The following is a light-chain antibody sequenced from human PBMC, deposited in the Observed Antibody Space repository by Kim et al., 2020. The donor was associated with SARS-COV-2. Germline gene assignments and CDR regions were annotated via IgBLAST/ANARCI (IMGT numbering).Light chain of an antibody. Sequence: QLVLTQSPSASASLGASVKLTCTLSSGHSSYAIAWHQQQPEKGPRYLMKLNSDGSHSKGDGIPDRFSGSSAGAERYLTISSLPSEDEADYYCQTWGTGIHYVFGRGTKLTVL. CDR2: LNSDGSH. J-gene: IGLJ2*01. CDR3: QTWGTGIHYV. CDR1: SGHSSYA. V-gene: IGLV4-69*01.